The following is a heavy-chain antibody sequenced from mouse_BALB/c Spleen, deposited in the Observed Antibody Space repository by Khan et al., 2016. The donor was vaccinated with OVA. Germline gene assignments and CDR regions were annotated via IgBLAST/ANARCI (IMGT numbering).Heavy chain of an antibody. Sequence: QVQLQQSGAELGKPGASVKISCKASGYTFTSYYLYWVTQRPGQGLEWIGGINPSNGVSHFNEKFKSKATLTVDKSSSTAYMHLNSLTSEDSAVYYCARSGYSNPFAYWVQGTLVTVST. V-gene: IGHV1S81*02. CDR2: INPSNGVS. CDR1: GYTFTSYY. D-gene: IGHD2-5*01. CDR3: ARSGYSNPFAY. J-gene: IGHJ3*01.